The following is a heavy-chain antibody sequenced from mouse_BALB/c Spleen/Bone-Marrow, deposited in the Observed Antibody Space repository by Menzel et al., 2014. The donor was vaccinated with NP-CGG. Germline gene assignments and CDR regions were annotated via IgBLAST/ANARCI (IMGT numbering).Heavy chain of an antibody. V-gene: IGHV1-69*02. Sequence: VQLQESGAELVRPGASVKLSCRASGYTFTSYWINWVKQRPGQGLEWIGNIYPSDSYTNYNQRFKDKATLTVDKSSSTAYMQLSSPTSEDSAVYYCTRYGNSHYYAMDYWGQGTLVTVSP. J-gene: IGHJ4*01. CDR1: GYTFTSYW. CDR2: IYPSDSYT. D-gene: IGHD1-1*01. CDR3: TRYGNSHYYAMDY.